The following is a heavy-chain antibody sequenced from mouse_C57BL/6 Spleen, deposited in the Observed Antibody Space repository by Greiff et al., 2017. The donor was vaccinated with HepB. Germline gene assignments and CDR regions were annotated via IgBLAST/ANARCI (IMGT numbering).Heavy chain of an antibody. CDR2: INPNNGGT. J-gene: IGHJ3*01. CDR1: GYTFTDYN. CDR3: VRRDDGDYAWVVH. V-gene: IGHV1-18*01. D-gene: IGHD2-3*01. Sequence: EVQGVESGPELVKPGASVKIPCKASGYTFTDYNMDWVKQSHGKSLEWIGDINPNNGGTIYNQKFKGKATLTVDKSSSTAYMELRSLTSEDTAVYYSVRRDDGDYAWVVHWGQGTLVTVSA.